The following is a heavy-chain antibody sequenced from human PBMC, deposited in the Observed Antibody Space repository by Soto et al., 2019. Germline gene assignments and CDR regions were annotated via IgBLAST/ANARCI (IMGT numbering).Heavy chain of an antibody. CDR1: GGSISSYY. Sequence: SETLSLTCTVSGGSISSYYWSWIRQPPGKGLEWIGYIYYSGSTNYNPSLKSRVTISVDTSKNQFSLKLSSVTAADTAVYYCARDVSGIVHLGELSLAHWGQGTLVTVSS. V-gene: IGHV4-59*01. CDR3: ARDVSGIVHLGELSLAH. D-gene: IGHD3-16*02. CDR2: IYYSGST. J-gene: IGHJ4*02.